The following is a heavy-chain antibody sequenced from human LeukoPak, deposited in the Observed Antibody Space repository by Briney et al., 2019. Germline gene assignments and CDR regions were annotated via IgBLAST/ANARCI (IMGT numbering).Heavy chain of an antibody. Sequence: SETLSLTCAVYGGSFSDYYWSWIRRPPGKGLEWIGEINHSGSINYNPSLKSRVTISVDTSKNQFSLKLSSVTAADTAVYYCASDLTIFGVIYYFRYWGQGTLVTVSS. CDR3: ASDLTIFGVIYYFRY. D-gene: IGHD3-3*01. CDR1: GGSFSDYY. J-gene: IGHJ4*02. CDR2: INHSGSI. V-gene: IGHV4-34*01.